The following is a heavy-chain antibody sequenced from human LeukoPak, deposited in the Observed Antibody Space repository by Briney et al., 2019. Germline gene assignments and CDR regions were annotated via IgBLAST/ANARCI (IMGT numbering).Heavy chain of an antibody. J-gene: IGHJ4*02. V-gene: IGHV3-7*01. CDR2: IKEDGSEE. Sequence: GESLRLSCTASGFTFSIYWMSWVRQAPGKGLEWVANIKEDGSEEHYVDSVKGRFTISRDNARNSVHVQMNSLRAEDTAVYFCARVRPGHYFDYWGQGALVTVSS. CDR1: GFTFSIYW. D-gene: IGHD6-6*01. CDR3: ARVRPGHYFDY.